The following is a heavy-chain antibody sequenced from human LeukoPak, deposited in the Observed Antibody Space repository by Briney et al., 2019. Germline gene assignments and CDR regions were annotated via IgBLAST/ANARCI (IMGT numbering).Heavy chain of an antibody. Sequence: KPSETLSLTCTVSGGSISSGGYYWSWIRQHPGKGLEWIGYIYYSGSTYYNPSLKSRVTISVDTSKNQFSLKLSSVTAADTAVYYRARDRMVAARGWFDPWGQGTLVTVSS. D-gene: IGHD2-15*01. CDR3: ARDRMVAARGWFDP. J-gene: IGHJ5*02. CDR1: GGSISSGGYY. V-gene: IGHV4-31*03. CDR2: IYYSGST.